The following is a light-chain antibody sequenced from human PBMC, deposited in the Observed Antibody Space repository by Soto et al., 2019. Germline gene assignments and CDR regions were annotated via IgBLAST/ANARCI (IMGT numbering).Light chain of an antibody. Sequence: QSALTQPASVSGSPGQSITISCTGTSSDVGDYNYVSWYQQHPGKAPKLMIYDVTNRPSGVSNHFSGSKSGNTASLTISGLQAEDEADYYCSAYTSISPVVVFGGGTKLTVL. V-gene: IGLV2-14*03. CDR2: DVT. CDR1: SSDVGDYNY. CDR3: SAYTSISPVVV. J-gene: IGLJ2*01.